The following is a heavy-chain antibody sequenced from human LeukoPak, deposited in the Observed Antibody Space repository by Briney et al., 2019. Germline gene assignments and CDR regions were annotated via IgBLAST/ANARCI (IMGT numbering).Heavy chain of an antibody. V-gene: IGHV1-69*05. Sequence: SVKVSCKASGGTFSSYAISWVRQAPGQGLEWMGGIIPIFGTANYAQKFTITTDESTSTAYMELSSLRSEDTAVYYCARAPYYYDSSGTVYWGQGTRVTVSS. J-gene: IGHJ4*02. D-gene: IGHD3-22*01. CDR2: IIPIFGTA. CDR3: ARAPYYYDSSGTVY. CDR1: GGTFSSYA.